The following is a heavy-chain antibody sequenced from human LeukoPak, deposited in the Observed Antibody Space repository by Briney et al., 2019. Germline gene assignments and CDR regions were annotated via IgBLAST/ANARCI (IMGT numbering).Heavy chain of an antibody. J-gene: IGHJ5*02. Sequence: PSETLSLTCTVSGGSISSSSYYWGWIRQPPGKGLEWIGSIYYRGSTYYNPSLKSRVTISVDTSKNQFSLKLSSVTAADTAMYYCAREGLDYGGTLNWFDPWGQGTLVTVSS. V-gene: IGHV4-39*07. CDR2: IYYRGST. CDR3: AREGLDYGGTLNWFDP. CDR1: GGSISSSSYY. D-gene: IGHD4-23*01.